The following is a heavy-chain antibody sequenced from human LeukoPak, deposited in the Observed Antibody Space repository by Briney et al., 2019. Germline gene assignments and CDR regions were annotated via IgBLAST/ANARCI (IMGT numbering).Heavy chain of an antibody. CDR3: ARRSPAYCGGDCYLDC. Sequence: ASVKVSCKASGYTFTNYYPFWVRQAPGQGLEWMGVINPSGGSTSYAQKFQGRVTMTRDTSTSTVYMELSSLRSEDTAVYYCARRSPAYCGGDCYLDCWGQGTLVTVSS. V-gene: IGHV1-46*01. D-gene: IGHD2-21*02. CDR2: INPSGGST. CDR1: GYTFTNYY. J-gene: IGHJ4*02.